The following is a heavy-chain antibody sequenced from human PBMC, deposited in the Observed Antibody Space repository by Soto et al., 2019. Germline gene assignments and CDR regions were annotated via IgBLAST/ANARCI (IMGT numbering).Heavy chain of an antibody. J-gene: IGHJ5*02. D-gene: IGHD6-13*01. V-gene: IGHV3-30-3*01. Sequence: PGGSLRLSCAASGFTFSSYAMHWVRQAPGKGLEWVAVISYDGSNKYYADSVKGRFTISRDNSKNTLYLQMNSLRAEDTAVYYCEREASSSWYNWFDPWGQGTLVTVSS. CDR3: EREASSSWYNWFDP. CDR1: GFTFSSYA. CDR2: ISYDGSNK.